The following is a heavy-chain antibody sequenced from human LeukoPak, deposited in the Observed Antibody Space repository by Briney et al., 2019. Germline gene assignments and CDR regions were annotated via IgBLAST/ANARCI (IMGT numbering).Heavy chain of an antibody. D-gene: IGHD6-13*01. CDR3: ARHSSTYLDY. J-gene: IGHJ4*02. CDR1: GYTFTGHD. CDR2: INPDSGGT. V-gene: IGHV1-2*02. Sequence: PSVKLSCTAAGYTFTGHDMHWVRQSPGPGLEWMEWINPDSGGTRSAQKFQGRVTMTRDTSITTVYMELSRLGVYDTAVYYCARHSSTYLDYWGQGTLVTVS.